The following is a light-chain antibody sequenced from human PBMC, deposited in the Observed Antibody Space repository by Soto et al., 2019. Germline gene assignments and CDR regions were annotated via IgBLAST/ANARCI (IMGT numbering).Light chain of an antibody. V-gene: IGLV2-14*03. CDR1: SSDVGAFNH. CDR2: DVS. Sequence: QSALTQPASVSGSPGQSTTISCTGTSSDVGAFNHISWYQQYPGKAPKLMIYDVSTRPSGVSNRFSGSKSGNTASLTISGLQAEDEADYYCSSYASRSTLIFGGGTKLTVL. J-gene: IGLJ2*01. CDR3: SSYASRSTLI.